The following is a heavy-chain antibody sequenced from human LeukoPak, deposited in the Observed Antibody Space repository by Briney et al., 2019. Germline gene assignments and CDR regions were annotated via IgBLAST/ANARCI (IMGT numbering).Heavy chain of an antibody. V-gene: IGHV3-23*01. CDR1: GFTFSSYA. J-gene: IGHJ4*02. CDR2: LSNSSGST. D-gene: IGHD3-22*01. Sequence: GGSLRLSCAASGFTFSSYAMSWVRQAPGKGLEWVSALSNSSGSTDYADSVKGRFTISRDNSKNTLYLQMDSLRAEDTAVYYCAKDPYYYDSSGRRGRSDYWGQGTLVTVSS. CDR3: AKDPYYYDSSGRRGRSDY.